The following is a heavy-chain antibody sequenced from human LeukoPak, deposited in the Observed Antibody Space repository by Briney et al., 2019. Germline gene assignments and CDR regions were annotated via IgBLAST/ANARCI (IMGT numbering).Heavy chain of an antibody. J-gene: IGHJ3*02. Sequence: PSETLSLTCTVSGGSISSSSYYWGWIRQPPGKGLEWIGSIYYSGSTYYNPSLKSRVTISVDTSKNQFSLKLSSVTAADTAVYYCARRGLTTSGAFDIWGQGTMVTVSS. CDR1: GGSISSSSYY. CDR3: ARRGLTTSGAFDI. CDR2: IYYSGST. D-gene: IGHD4-11*01. V-gene: IGHV4-39*01.